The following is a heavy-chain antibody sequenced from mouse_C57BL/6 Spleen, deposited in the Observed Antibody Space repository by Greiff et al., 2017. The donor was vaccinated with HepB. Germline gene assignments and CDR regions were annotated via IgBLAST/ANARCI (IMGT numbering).Heavy chain of an antibody. J-gene: IGHJ4*01. CDR2: ISSGSSTI. CDR3: ARRENYYAMDY. V-gene: IGHV5-17*01. CDR1: GFTFSDYG. Sequence: EVQVVASGGGLVKPGGSLKLSCAASGFTFSDYGMHWVRQAPEKGLEWVAYISSGSSTIYSADTVKGRFTISRDNAKNTLFLQMTSLRSEDTAMYYCARRENYYAMDYWGQGTSVTVSS.